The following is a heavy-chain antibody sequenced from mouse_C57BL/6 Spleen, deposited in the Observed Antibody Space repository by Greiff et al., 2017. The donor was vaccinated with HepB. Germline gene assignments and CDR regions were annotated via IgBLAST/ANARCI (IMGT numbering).Heavy chain of an antibody. J-gene: IGHJ4*01. D-gene: IGHD1-1*01. CDR3: ARWDYYGSSYGAMDY. CDR1: GYAFSSYW. Sequence: VQLQQSGAELVKPGASVKISCKASGYAFSSYWMNWVKQRPGKGLEWIGQIYPGDGDTNYKGKFKGKATLTADKSSSTAYMQLSSLTSEDSAVYFCARWDYYGSSYGAMDYWGQGTSVTVSS. CDR2: IYPGDGDT. V-gene: IGHV1-80*01.